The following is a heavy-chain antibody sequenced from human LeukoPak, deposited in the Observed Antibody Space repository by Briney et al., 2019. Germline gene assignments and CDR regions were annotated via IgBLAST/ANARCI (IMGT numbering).Heavy chain of an antibody. Sequence: GGSLRLSCAASGLSFRTFAMSWVRQAPARGLEWLSSMKGTGERFYGDSVRGRFTLSRDDSRNTVYPQLNNLRVEDTAVYYCARASWVSSADAVRWGQGTVVTVSS. CDR3: ARASWVSSADAVR. CDR1: GLSFRTFA. D-gene: IGHD3-16*01. V-gene: IGHV3-23*02. J-gene: IGHJ4*02. CDR2: MKGTGER.